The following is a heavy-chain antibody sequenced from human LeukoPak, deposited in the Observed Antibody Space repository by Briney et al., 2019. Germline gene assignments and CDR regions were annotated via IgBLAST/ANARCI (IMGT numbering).Heavy chain of an antibody. J-gene: IGHJ5*02. CDR3: ARDRTLIAAAGANWFDP. V-gene: IGHV1-46*01. CDR1: GYTFTSYY. CDR2: INPSGGST. D-gene: IGHD6-13*01. Sequence: ASVKVSCKASGYTFTSYYMHWVRQAPGQGLEWMGIINPSGGSTSYAQKFQGRVTMTRDTSTSTVYMELSRLRSDDTAVYYCARDRTLIAAAGANWFDPWGQGTLVTVSS.